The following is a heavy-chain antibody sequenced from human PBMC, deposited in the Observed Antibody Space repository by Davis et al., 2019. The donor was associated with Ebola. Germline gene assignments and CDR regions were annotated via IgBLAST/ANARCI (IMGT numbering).Heavy chain of an antibody. CDR1: GFTFNSYA. V-gene: IGHV3-23*01. D-gene: IGHD1-26*01. CDR3: AKGRGSYYTLFDY. CDR2: ISGSGGST. Sequence: GESLKISCAASGFTFNSYAMNWVRQAPGKGLEWVSAISGSGGSTYYADSVKGRFTISRDNSTNTLYLQMNSLRAEDTAVYYCAKGRGSYYTLFDYWGQGTLVTVSS. J-gene: IGHJ4*02.